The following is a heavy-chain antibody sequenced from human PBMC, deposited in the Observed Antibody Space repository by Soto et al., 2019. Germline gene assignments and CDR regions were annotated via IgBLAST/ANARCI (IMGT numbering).Heavy chain of an antibody. J-gene: IGHJ3*02. CDR3: AKDNSGERGDDALDI. V-gene: IGHV3-23*01. CDR1: GFTFRRYA. Sequence: GGSLRLSCADSGFTFRRYAMRWVRQAPGKGLEWVSAISGSGGSTYYADSVKGRFTISRDNSKTTLYLQMNSLRAEDTAVYYCAKDNSGERGDDALDIWGQGTRGTVSS. CDR2: ISGSGGST. D-gene: IGHD7-27*01.